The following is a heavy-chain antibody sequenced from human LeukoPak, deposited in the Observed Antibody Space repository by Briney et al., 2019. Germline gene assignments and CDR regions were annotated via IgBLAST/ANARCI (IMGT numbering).Heavy chain of an antibody. J-gene: IGHJ4*02. Sequence: ASVKVSCKASGYTFTGYYMHWVRQAPGQGLEWMGRINPNSGGTNYAQKFQGRVTMTRDTSISTAYMELSRLRPDDTAVYYCAILGFGGREGSFDYWGQGTLVTVSS. V-gene: IGHV1-2*06. D-gene: IGHD3-10*01. CDR1: GYTFTGYY. CDR3: AILGFGGREGSFDY. CDR2: INPNSGGT.